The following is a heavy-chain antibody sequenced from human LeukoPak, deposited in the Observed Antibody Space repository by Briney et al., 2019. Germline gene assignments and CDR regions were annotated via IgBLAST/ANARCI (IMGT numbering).Heavy chain of an antibody. CDR2: ISGSGGST. D-gene: IGHD2-21*02. J-gene: IGHJ4*02. CDR3: AKDSDVVVTAIYDY. Sequence: PGGSLRLSCAASGFTFSSYAMSWVRQAPGKGLEWVSAISGSGGSTYHADSVKGRFTISRDNSKNTLYLQMNSLRAEDTAVYYCAKDSDVVVTAIYDYWGQGTLVTVSS. CDR1: GFTFSSYA. V-gene: IGHV3-23*01.